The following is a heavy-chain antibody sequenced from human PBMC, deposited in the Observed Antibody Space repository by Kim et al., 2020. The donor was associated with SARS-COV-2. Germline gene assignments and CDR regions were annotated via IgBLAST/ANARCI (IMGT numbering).Heavy chain of an antibody. J-gene: IGHJ4*02. CDR3: AKDRYGSGWPTFGY. Sequence: AGSVKGRFTISRDNAKNSLYLQMNSLRAEDTALYYCAKDRYGSGWPTFGYWGQGTLVTVSS. V-gene: IGHV3-9*01. D-gene: IGHD6-19*01.